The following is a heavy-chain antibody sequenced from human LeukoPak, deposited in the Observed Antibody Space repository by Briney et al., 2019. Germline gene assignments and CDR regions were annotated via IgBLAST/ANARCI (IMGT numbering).Heavy chain of an antibody. CDR3: ASAYCGGDCYYADAFDI. V-gene: IGHV4-38-2*02. J-gene: IGHJ3*02. D-gene: IGHD2-21*02. CDR1: GYSISSGYY. CDR2: IYHSGST. Sequence: SETLSLTCTVSGYSISSGYYWGWIRQPPGKGLEWIGSIYHSGSTYYNPSLKSRVTISVDTSKNQFSLKLSSVTAADTAVYYCASAYCGGDCYYADAFDIWGQGTMVTVSS.